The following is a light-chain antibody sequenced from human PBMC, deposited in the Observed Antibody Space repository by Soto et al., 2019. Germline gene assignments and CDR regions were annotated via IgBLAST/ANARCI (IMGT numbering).Light chain of an antibody. V-gene: IGKV3-15*01. Sequence: EIVMMQSPATLSVSPGERATLSCRASQSISSSLAWYQQKPGQAPRLLIYFKSTRATGIPTRFSGSGSGTQFTLTISSLQSEDFAVYYCQQYYNWPRTVGQGTKVDIK. J-gene: IGKJ1*01. CDR2: FKS. CDR3: QQYYNWPRT. CDR1: QSISSS.